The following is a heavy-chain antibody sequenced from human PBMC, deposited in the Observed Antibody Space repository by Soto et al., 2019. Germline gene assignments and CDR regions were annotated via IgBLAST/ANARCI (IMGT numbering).Heavy chain of an antibody. CDR2: IIPIFGTA. D-gene: IGHD2-8*01. CDR3: ASQGYCTNGVCYPFDP. V-gene: IGHV1-69*13. J-gene: IGHJ5*02. CDR1: GGTFSSYA. Sequence: GASVKVSCKASGGTFSSYAISWVRQAPGQGLEWMGGIIPIFGTANYAQKFQGRVTITADESTSTAYMELSSLRSEDTAVYYCASQGYCTNGVCYPFDPWGQGTLVTVSS.